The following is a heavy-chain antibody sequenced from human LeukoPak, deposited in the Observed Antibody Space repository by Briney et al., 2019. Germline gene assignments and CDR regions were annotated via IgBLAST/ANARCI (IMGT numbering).Heavy chain of an antibody. CDR3: AKDKGGSYHY. J-gene: IGHJ4*02. D-gene: IGHD1-26*01. CDR2: LYRDGSS. Sequence: PGGSLRLSCAASGFTVTKNYMNWVRQAPAKGLEWLSILYRDGSSFYADSVTGRFTISRDRSKNTISLEMNNLRAEDTAVYYCAKDKGGSYHYWGQGTLVTVSS. V-gene: IGHV3-66*01. CDR1: GFTVTKNY.